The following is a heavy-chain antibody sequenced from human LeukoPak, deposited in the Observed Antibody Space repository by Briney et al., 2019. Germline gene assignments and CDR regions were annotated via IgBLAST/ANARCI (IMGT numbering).Heavy chain of an antibody. CDR2: ISSSGSTL. D-gene: IGHD1-20*01. CDR1: GFTFSDYY. CDR3: ARRRYNWNAIDY. V-gene: IGHV3-11*01. J-gene: IGHJ4*02. Sequence: GGSLRLSCAASGFTFSDYYMSWIRQAPGKGLEWVSYISSSGSTLYYADSVKGRITISRDNAKNSLYLQMNSLRAEDTAVYYCARRRYNWNAIDYWGQGTLVTVSS.